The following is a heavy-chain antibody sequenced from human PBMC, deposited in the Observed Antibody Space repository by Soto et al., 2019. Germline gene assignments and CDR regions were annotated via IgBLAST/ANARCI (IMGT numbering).Heavy chain of an antibody. D-gene: IGHD1-1*01. CDR2: ICPYNGNP. Sequence: QVQLVQSGAEVKKPAASVKVSCKASGYTFSSYAITWVRQAPGQGLEWMGRICPYNGNPNYDQNLQGRVTMTTDTSTNTAYIELRSLRSNDTAVYSCAIRLEQLDSWGQGTLATVSP. J-gene: IGHJ4*02. CDR3: AIRLEQLDS. V-gene: IGHV1-18*01. CDR1: GYTFSSYA.